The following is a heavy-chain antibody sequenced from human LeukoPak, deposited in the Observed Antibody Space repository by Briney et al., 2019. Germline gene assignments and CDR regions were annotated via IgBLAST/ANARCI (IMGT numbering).Heavy chain of an antibody. CDR2: IHYSGST. D-gene: IGHD4-17*01. Sequence: SETLSLTCTVSGGSISSYYWSWIRQPPGKGLEWIGYIHYSGSTNYNPSLKSRVSISVDTSKNQFSLKLSSVTAADTAMYYCARDRYGDYPPYYMDVWGKGTTVTISS. CDR1: GGSISSYY. V-gene: IGHV4-59*01. J-gene: IGHJ6*03. CDR3: ARDRYGDYPPYYMDV.